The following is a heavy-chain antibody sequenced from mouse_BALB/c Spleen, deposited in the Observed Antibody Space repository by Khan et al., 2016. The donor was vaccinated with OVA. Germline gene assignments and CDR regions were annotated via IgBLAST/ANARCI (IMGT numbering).Heavy chain of an antibody. CDR3: ARGYFGNYEFVY. D-gene: IGHD2-1*01. V-gene: IGHV1S132*01. CDR1: GYTFPSYW. CDR2: IFPGTGTT. Sequence: VQLQESGAELVKPGTSVKLSCKTSGYTFPSYWIQWVKQRPGQGLGWIGQIFPGTGTTYYNENFKDKATLTMDTSSNSAYMQLTSLTSEDSAVYFCARGYFGNYEFVYWGQGTLVTVSP. J-gene: IGHJ3*01.